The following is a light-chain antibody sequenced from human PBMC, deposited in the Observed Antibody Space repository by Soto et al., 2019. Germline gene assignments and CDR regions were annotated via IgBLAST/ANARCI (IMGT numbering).Light chain of an antibody. V-gene: IGLV1-51*02. Sequence: QSVLTQPPSVSAAPGQKVTISCSGSSSNIGKNYVAWYQHVPGTAPKLLIYENSKRPSGIPDRFSGSKSGTSATLGITGLQTGDEADYYCGTWDGSLSVGVFGGGTKVTDL. J-gene: IGLJ3*02. CDR2: ENS. CDR3: GTWDGSLSVGV. CDR1: SSNIGKNY.